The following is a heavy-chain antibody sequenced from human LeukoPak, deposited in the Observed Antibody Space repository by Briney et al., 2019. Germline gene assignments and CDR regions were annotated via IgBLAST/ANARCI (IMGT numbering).Heavy chain of an antibody. CDR2: IRYDGSNK. V-gene: IGHV3-30*02. Sequence: GGSLRLSCAASGFTFSSYGMHWVRQAPGKGLEWVAFIRYDGSNKYYADSVKGRFTISRDNAKNSLYLQMNSLRAEDTAVYYCARAGPDRHYDSSGYGYWGQGTLVTVSS. D-gene: IGHD3-22*01. J-gene: IGHJ4*02. CDR1: GFTFSSYG. CDR3: ARAGPDRHYDSSGYGY.